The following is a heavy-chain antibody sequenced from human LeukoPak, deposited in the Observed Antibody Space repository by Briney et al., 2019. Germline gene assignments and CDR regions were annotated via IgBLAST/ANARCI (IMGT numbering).Heavy chain of an antibody. CDR2: IYYSGTT. D-gene: IGHD6-19*01. CDR3: ARGDSGWYLGLGFDY. Sequence: TSETLSLTCTVSGDSINNYYWSWIRQPPGKGLEWIGYIYYSGTTNYNPSLKSRVSISVDTSKKQFSLKLRSVTAADTAVYYCARGDSGWYLGLGFDYWGQGTLVTVSS. V-gene: IGHV4-59*08. CDR1: GDSINNYY. J-gene: IGHJ4*02.